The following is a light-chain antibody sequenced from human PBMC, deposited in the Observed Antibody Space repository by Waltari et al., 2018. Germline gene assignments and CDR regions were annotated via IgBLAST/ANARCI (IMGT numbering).Light chain of an antibody. J-gene: IGLJ2*01. CDR1: SLRTYY. CDR2: DKD. V-gene: IGLV3-19*01. CDR3: HSRDASGVGGA. Sequence: TQDPAVSVALGQTVSLTCQGDSLRTYYASWYQQRPGQAPVLVMSDKDSRPSGVPDRFSASSSDNTASLTITGAQAEDEAYYYCHSRDASGVGGAFGGGTKLTVL.